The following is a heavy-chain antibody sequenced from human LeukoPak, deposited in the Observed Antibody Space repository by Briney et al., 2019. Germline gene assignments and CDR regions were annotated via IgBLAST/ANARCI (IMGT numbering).Heavy chain of an antibody. V-gene: IGHV4-39*01. CDR1: GGSISTSSYF. J-gene: IGHJ3*02. CDR2: IYYSGST. D-gene: IGHD2-2*01. Sequence: SETLSLTCTVSGGSISTSSYFWGWIRQPPGKGLEWIGSIYYSGSTYYNPSLKSRLTISVDTSKNQFSLKLSSVTAADTAMYYCASYCSSTSCPHRRAFDIWGQGTMVTVSS. CDR3: ASYCSSTSCPHRRAFDI.